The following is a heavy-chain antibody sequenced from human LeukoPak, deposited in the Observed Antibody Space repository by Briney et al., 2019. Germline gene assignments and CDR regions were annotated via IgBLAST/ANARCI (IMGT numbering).Heavy chain of an antibody. CDR3: ARVPGRATDY. J-gene: IGHJ4*02. Sequence: GGSLRLSCAASGFTFSNYWMSWVRQAPGKGLEWVANIKQDGSEKHYVDSVKGRFTISRDSAKNSVYLQMNSLRAEDTAVYYCARVPGRATDYWGQGTLVTVSS. D-gene: IGHD1-26*01. CDR1: GFTFSNYW. CDR2: IKQDGSEK. V-gene: IGHV3-7*01.